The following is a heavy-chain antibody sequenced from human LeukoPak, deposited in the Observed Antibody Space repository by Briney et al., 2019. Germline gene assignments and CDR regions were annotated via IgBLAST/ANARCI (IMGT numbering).Heavy chain of an antibody. CDR1: GGSIRSYY. CDR3: ARTGSTVTMLYPFDH. Sequence: PSQTLSLTCTVSGGSIRSYYWSWIRQPPGKGLEWLGYIDYSGSTNYNPSLKSRVSISVDTSKNQFSLKLSSVTAADTAVYYCARTGSTVTMLYPFDHWGQGTLVTVSS. J-gene: IGHJ4*02. CDR2: IDYSGST. V-gene: IGHV4-59*01. D-gene: IGHD4-17*01.